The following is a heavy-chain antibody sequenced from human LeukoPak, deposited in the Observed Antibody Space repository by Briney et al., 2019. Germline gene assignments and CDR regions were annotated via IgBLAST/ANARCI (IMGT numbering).Heavy chain of an antibody. V-gene: IGHV4-59*01. CDR3: ARDRTASNWFDP. CDR1: GGSISIYY. Sequence: SETLSLTCTVSGGSISIYYWSWIRPPPGKGLEWIGCIYYSGSTNYSPSLKSRVAISIDTSKNQFSLKLSSVTAADTAVYYCARDRTASNWFDPWGQGTLVTVSS. CDR2: IYYSGST. J-gene: IGHJ5*02.